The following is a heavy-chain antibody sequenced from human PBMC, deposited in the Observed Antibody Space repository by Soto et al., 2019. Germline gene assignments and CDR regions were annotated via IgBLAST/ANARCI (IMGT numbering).Heavy chain of an antibody. V-gene: IGHV3-30-3*01. CDR3: ASEDHISGHAWTFQH. D-gene: IGHD2-15*01. J-gene: IGHJ1*01. CDR2: ISVDGSST. CDR1: GFSFSSYV. Sequence: QVQLVESGGGVVQPGRSLRLSCTASGFSFSSYVMHWVRQAPGEGLEWVAGISVDGSSTHYADSVKGRFTISRDNSKNTLYLQMDSLTAEATIVYYCASEDHISGHAWTFQHWGQGTLVTVSS.